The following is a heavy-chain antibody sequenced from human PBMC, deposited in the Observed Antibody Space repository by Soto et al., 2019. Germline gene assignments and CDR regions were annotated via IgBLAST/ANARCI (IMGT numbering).Heavy chain of an antibody. D-gene: IGHD2-8*02. Sequence: QVQLVQSGAQVKKPGSSVKVSCKASGGTFGSHTIAWVRLAPGRGLEWMGGIVPIFGSPNYAQKFQGRVTIAAHESSSTVYMELSSPRPGDTAGYYCARDSGTSAQPYFFDFWGQGTLVTVSS. CDR2: IVPIFGSP. V-gene: IGHV1-69*01. CDR1: GGTFGSHT. CDR3: ARDSGTSAQPYFFDF. J-gene: IGHJ4*02.